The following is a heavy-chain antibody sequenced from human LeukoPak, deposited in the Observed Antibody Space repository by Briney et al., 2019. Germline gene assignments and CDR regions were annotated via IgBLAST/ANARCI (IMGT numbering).Heavy chain of an antibody. CDR1: GYTFTSYY. Sequence: GASVKVSCKASGYTFTSYYMHWVRQAPGQGLEWMGWINPNSGGTNYAQKFQGRVTMTRDTSISTAYMELSRLRSDDTAVYYCARGRIAVAGTFDPWGQGTLVTVSS. J-gene: IGHJ5*02. V-gene: IGHV1-2*02. D-gene: IGHD6-19*01. CDR3: ARGRIAVAGTFDP. CDR2: INPNSGGT.